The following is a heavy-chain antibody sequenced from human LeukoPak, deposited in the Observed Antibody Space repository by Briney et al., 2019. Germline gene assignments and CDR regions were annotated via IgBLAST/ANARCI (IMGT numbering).Heavy chain of an antibody. J-gene: IGHJ4*02. CDR1: GFTFSTYS. D-gene: IGHD2-2*01. CDR2: ISSSSSYI. V-gene: IGHV3-21*01. CDR3: ARDERGYCSSTNCYAAVDY. Sequence: GGSLGLSCAASGFTFSTYSMNWVRQAPGKGLEWVSSISSSSSYIYYADSVEGRFTISRDNAKNSLYLQMNSLRAEDTAVYYCARDERGYCSSTNCYAAVDYWGQGTLVTVSS.